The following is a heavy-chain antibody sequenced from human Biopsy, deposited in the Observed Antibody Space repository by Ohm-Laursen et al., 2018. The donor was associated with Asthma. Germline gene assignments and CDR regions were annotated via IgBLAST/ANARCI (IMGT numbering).Heavy chain of an antibody. Sequence: SLRLSCAASGFAVSRDHMFWVRQAPGKGLEWVSVIYSGGTSHTADSVRGRFTISRDYSKNTLYLQMNSLRAEDMAVYYCARDAPTGGYIDYWGLGTLVTVSS. CDR2: IYSGGTS. V-gene: IGHV3-66*01. D-gene: IGHD7-27*01. CDR3: ARDAPTGGYIDY. J-gene: IGHJ4*02. CDR1: GFAVSRDH.